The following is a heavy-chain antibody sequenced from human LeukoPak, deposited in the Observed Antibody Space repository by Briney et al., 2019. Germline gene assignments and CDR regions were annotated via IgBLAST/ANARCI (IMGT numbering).Heavy chain of an antibody. CDR1: GGSISSYY. Sequence: SETLSLTCTVSGGSISSYYLSWIRQPPGKGLEWIGYIYYSGSTNYNPSLKSRVTISVDTSKNQFSLKLSSVTAADTAVYYCARGGIQLWLRPFDYWGQGTLVTVSS. J-gene: IGHJ4*02. CDR2: IYYSGST. V-gene: IGHV4-59*01. D-gene: IGHD5-18*01. CDR3: ARGGIQLWLRPFDY.